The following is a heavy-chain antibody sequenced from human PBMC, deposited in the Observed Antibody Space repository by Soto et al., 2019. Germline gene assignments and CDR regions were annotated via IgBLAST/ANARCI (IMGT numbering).Heavy chain of an antibody. CDR2: ISGSGGST. CDR1: GFTFSSYA. Sequence: GGSLRLSCAASGFTFSSYAMSWVRQAPGKGLEWVSAISGSGGSTYYADSVKGRFTTSRDNSKNTLYLQMNSLRAEDTAVFYCAKDSFVAVAGYFDYWGQGTLVTVSS. D-gene: IGHD6-19*01. J-gene: IGHJ4*02. CDR3: AKDSFVAVAGYFDY. V-gene: IGHV3-23*01.